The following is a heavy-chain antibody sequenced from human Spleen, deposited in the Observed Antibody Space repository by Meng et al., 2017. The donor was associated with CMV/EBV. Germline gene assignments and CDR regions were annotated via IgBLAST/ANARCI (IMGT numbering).Heavy chain of an antibody. J-gene: IGHJ6*02. V-gene: IGHV1-46*01. Sequence: ASVKVSCKASGYTFTSYYMHWVRQPPGQGLEWMGIINPSGGGTNFPQNFQGRVTMTRDTSTSTVYMELSSLGSEDTAVYYCARDRGSGSYLSYYYSAMDVWGQGTTVTVSS. CDR1: GYTFTSYY. CDR2: INPSGGGT. CDR3: ARDRGSGSYLSYYYSAMDV. D-gene: IGHD3-10*01.